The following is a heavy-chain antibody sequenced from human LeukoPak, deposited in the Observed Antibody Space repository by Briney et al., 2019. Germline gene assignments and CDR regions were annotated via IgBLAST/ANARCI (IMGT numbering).Heavy chain of an antibody. CDR2: IYYTGST. D-gene: IGHD3-16*01. CDR1: RGSINNYY. V-gene: IGHV4-59*01. J-gene: IGHJ5*01. CDR3: ARYLSRGSWLDS. Sequence: PSETLSLTGTVSRGSINNYYWSWIRQPPEKGPEWIGSIYYTGSTNYNPSLKSRATISVDTSRNQFSLKLTSVTAADTAVYYCARYLSRGSWLDSWGQGTLVTVSS.